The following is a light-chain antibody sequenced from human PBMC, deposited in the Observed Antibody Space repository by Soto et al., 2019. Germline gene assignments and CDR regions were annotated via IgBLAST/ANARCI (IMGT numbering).Light chain of an antibody. J-gene: IGKJ1*01. V-gene: IGKV3-15*01. CDR1: QSVSSN. Sequence: EIVMTQSPATLSVSPGERATLSCRASQSVSSNLAWYQQKPGQAPRLLIYGASTRATGIPARFSGSGSGTEFPLTISSLQSEDFALYYCQQYNNWPPRGTFGQGTKVEIK. CDR3: QQYNNWPPRGT. CDR2: GAS.